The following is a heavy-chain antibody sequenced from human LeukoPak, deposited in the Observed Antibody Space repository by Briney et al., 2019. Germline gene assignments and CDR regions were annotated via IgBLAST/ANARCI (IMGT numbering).Heavy chain of an antibody. CDR1: GFTFSSYV. CDR2: ISGSGGST. V-gene: IGHV3-23*01. D-gene: IGHD5-24*01. CDR3: AKGRRDGYNYGMDV. J-gene: IGHJ6*02. Sequence: GGSLRLSCAASGFTFSSYVMSWVRQAPGKGLERVSDISGSGGSTYYADSVKGRFTISRDNSKNTLYLQMNSLRAEDTAVYYCAKGRRDGYNYGMDVWGQGTTVTVSS.